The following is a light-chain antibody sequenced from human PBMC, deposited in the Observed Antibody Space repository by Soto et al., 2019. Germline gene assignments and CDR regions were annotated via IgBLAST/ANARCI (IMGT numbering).Light chain of an antibody. J-gene: IGKJ1*01. Sequence: EIVMTQSPATLSVSPGERATLSCRASQSVSILLAWYQQKPGQAPRLLIYGASTRATDVPDRFSGSGSGADFTLTISRLEPEDFAVYYCQQYGSSPPRTFGQGTKVDNK. CDR3: QQYGSSPPRT. CDR2: GAS. V-gene: IGKV3-20*01. CDR1: QSVSIL.